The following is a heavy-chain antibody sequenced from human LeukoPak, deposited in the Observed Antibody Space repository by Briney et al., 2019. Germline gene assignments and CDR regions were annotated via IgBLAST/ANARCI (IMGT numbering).Heavy chain of an antibody. D-gene: IGHD1-14*01. CDR3: AVRGLTGSTSGPYFDY. CDR2: IHPKTGGI. Sequence: ASVKVSCNASGYTFTSYYMHWVRQAPGQGWEWMGWIHPKTGGINYTQKFQGRVTMTRETSISVAYMELSRLTSDDTAVYYCAVRGLTGSTSGPYFDYWGQGTLVTVSS. CDR1: GYTFTSYY. V-gene: IGHV1-2*02. J-gene: IGHJ4*02.